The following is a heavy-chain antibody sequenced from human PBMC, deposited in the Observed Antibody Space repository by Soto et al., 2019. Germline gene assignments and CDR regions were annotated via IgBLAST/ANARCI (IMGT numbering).Heavy chain of an antibody. CDR3: XRVQPYDYGANSGWLDP. D-gene: IGHD4-17*01. CDR1: GDSISRGGYY. Sequence: TSVTLSLTCTVSGDSISRGGYYWSWIRQHPGRGLEWIGYIFYSGTTYYNPSLKGRISISVDTSENHFSLSLTSVTAADTAVYYCXRVQPYDYGANSGWLDPWGQGTLVTVSS. CDR2: IFYSGTT. J-gene: IGHJ5*02. V-gene: IGHV4-31*03.